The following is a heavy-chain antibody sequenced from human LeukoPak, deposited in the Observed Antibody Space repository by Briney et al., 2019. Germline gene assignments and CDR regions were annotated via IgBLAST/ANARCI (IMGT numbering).Heavy chain of an antibody. J-gene: IGHJ4*02. D-gene: IGHD6-19*01. CDR3: AKDMLAVAGKGHYYFDY. CDR2: IRYDGSNK. Sequence: PGGSLRLSCAASGFTFSSYGMHWVRQAPGKGLEWVAFIRYDGSNKYYADSVKGRFTISRDNSKNTLYLQMNSLRAEDTAVYYCAKDMLAVAGKGHYYFDYWGQGTLVTVSS. CDR1: GFTFSSYG. V-gene: IGHV3-30*02.